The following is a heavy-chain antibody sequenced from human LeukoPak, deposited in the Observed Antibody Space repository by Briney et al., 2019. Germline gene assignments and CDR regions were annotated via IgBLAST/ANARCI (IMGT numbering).Heavy chain of an antibody. CDR1: GGSISSISSNNYH. CDR2: IYYSGST. V-gene: IGHV4-39*01. D-gene: IGHD3-10*01. J-gene: IGHJ6*02. Sequence: PSETLSLTCIVSGGSISSISSNNYHWGWIRQPPGKGLEWIGSIYYSGSTYYNPSLKSRVTISVDTSKNQFSLKLSSVTAADTAVYYCARHLHYGSEPNHYYYGMDVWGQGTTVTVSS. CDR3: ARHLHYGSEPNHYYYGMDV.